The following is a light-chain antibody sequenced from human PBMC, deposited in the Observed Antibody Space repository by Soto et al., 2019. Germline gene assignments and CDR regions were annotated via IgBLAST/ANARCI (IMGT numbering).Light chain of an antibody. J-gene: IGLJ2*01. Sequence: QSALTQPASVSRSPGQSITISCTGTSSDVGSRNLVSWYQQHPGKAPKLMIYEVSKRPSGVSNRFSGSKSGNTASLTISGLQAEDEADYYCCSYAVGSTLVFGGGTKLTVL. CDR2: EVS. CDR3: CSYAVGSTLV. V-gene: IGLV2-23*02. CDR1: SSDVGSRNL.